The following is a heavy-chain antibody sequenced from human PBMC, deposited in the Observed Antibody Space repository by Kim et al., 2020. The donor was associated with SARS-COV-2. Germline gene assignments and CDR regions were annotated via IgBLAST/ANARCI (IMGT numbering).Heavy chain of an antibody. V-gene: IGHV1-8*01. CDR3: ARNPERTGWFDP. J-gene: IGHJ5*02. Sequence: NTGYAQKFQCRVTMTRDTSINTAYMELSGLTSEDTAVYYCARNPERTGWFDPWGPGTLVTVSS. CDR2: NT.